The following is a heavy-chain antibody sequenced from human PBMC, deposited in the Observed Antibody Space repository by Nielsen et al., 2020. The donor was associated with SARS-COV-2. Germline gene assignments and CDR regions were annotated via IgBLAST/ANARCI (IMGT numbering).Heavy chain of an antibody. CDR2: INPSGGST. V-gene: IGHV1-46*01. CDR1: GYTFTSYY. CDR3: ARRVTYYDFWSGYYCYGMDV. Sequence: ASVKVSCKASGYTFTSYYMHWVRQAPGQGLEWMGIINPSGGSTSYAQKFQGRVTMTRDTSTSTVYMELSSLRSEDTAVYYCARRVTYYDFWSGYYCYGMDVWGQGATVTVSS. D-gene: IGHD3-3*01. J-gene: IGHJ6*02.